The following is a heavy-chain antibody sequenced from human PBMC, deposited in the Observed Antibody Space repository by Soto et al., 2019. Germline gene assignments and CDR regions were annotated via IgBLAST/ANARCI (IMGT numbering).Heavy chain of an antibody. CDR1: GYTFSSYS. V-gene: IGHV1-18*01. Sequence: QIQMVQSGAEVKQPGASVKISCKTSGYTFSSYSINWVRQAPGQGLEWMAWISTTSGNTHYAERVQGRVTVTLDKSARTAFMEMWGLTSDDTAVYFCARDNGYYDFWGLGTLVTVSS. CDR2: ISTTSGNT. J-gene: IGHJ4*02. D-gene: IGHD2-8*01. CDR3: ARDNGYYDF.